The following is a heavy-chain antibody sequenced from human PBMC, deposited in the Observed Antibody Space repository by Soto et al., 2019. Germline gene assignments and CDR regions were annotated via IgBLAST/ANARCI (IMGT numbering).Heavy chain of an antibody. V-gene: IGHV4-39*01. D-gene: IGHD3-3*01. Sequence: SETLSLTCTVSGGSISSSSYYWGWIRQPPGKGLEWIGSIYYSGSTYYNPSLKSRVTISVDTSKNQFSLKLSSVTAADTAVYYCASVSGYDFWSGYYTPWYFDYWGQGTLVTVSS. CDR1: GGSISSSSYY. J-gene: IGHJ4*02. CDR3: ASVSGYDFWSGYYTPWYFDY. CDR2: IYYSGST.